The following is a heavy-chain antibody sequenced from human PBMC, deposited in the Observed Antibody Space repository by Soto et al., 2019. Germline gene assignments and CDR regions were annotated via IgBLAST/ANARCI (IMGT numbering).Heavy chain of an antibody. V-gene: IGHV4-59*01. J-gene: IGHJ4*02. CDR3: AHKGPEDWPLDY. D-gene: IGHD3-9*01. CDR1: GGSISSYY. CDR2: FHYSGST. Sequence: PSETLSLTCTVSGGSISSYYWSWIRQPPGKGLKWIGYFHYSGSTNYNPSLKSRVTISVDTSKNQVVLTMTNMDPMDTGTYYCAHKGPEDWPLDYWGQGTLVTVSS.